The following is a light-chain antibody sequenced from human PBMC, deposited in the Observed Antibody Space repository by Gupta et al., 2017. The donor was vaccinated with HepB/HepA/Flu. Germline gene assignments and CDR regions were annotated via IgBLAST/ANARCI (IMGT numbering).Light chain of an antibody. CDR2: DAS. CDR3: QQRSNWLT. J-gene: IGKJ4*01. V-gene: IGKV3-11*01. Sequence: IVLTQSPAIMSWYPGERATLSFRASQSVSSYLAWYQQKPGQSPRLLIYDASNRATGIPARFSGSGSGTDFTLTISSLEPEDFAVYYCQQRSNWLTFGGGTKVEIK. CDR1: QSVSSY.